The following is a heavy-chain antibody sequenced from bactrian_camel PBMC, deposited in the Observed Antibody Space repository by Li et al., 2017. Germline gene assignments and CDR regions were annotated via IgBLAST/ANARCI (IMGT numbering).Heavy chain of an antibody. D-gene: IGHD6*01. Sequence: QLVESGGGSVQAGGSLTLSCVASGFTASGVFMAWFRRTPGKEREGVAVLNTDSGSTLYPDSVKGRFSVSLDNAKTTLYLEMNSLTPEDTAMYYCAAKSPGGGWYSPGSYNYWGQGPRSPSP. V-gene: IGHV3S1*01. CDR2: LNTDSGST. CDR3: AAKSPGGGWYSPGSYNY. CDR1: GFTASGVF. J-gene: IGHJ4*01.